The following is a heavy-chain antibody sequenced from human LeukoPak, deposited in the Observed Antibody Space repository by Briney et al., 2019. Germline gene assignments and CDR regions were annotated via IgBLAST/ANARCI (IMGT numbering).Heavy chain of an antibody. CDR3: AILLGEQYYFDY. V-gene: IGHV4-4*02. J-gene: IGHJ4*02. CDR1: GGSISSSNW. D-gene: IGHD3-16*01. CDR2: IYHSGST. Sequence: SEALSLTCAVSGGSISSSNWWSWVRQPPGKGLEWIGEIYHSGSTNYNPSLKSRVTISVDKSKNQFSLKLSSVTAADTAVYYCAILLGEQYYFDYWGQGTLVTVSS.